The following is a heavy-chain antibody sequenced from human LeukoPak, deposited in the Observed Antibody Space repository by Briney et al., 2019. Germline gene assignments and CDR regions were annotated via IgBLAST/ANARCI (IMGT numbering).Heavy chain of an antibody. D-gene: IGHD3-10*01. Sequence: GGSLRLSCAASGLTFSGYDMHWVRQAPGKGLEWVSYISSSSSYTNYADSVKGRFTISRDNAKNSLYLQMNSLRAEDTAVYYCARDGYGSAGYFDYWGQGTLVTVSS. J-gene: IGHJ4*02. CDR1: GLTFSGYD. CDR2: ISSSSSYT. CDR3: ARDGYGSAGYFDY. V-gene: IGHV3-11*06.